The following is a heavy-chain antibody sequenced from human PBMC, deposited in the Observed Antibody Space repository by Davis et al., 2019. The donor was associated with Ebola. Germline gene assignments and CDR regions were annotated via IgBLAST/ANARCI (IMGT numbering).Heavy chain of an antibody. D-gene: IGHD2-2*01. V-gene: IGHV1-46*01. CDR1: GYTFTSYY. CDR3: ASYKSSSLGGMDV. Sequence: ASVKVSCKASGYTFTSYYMHWVRQAPGQGLEWMGIINPSGGSTSYAQKFQGRVTMTRDTSTSTAYMELRSLRSDDTAVYYCASYKSSSLGGMDVWGQGTTVTVSS. J-gene: IGHJ6*02. CDR2: INPSGGST.